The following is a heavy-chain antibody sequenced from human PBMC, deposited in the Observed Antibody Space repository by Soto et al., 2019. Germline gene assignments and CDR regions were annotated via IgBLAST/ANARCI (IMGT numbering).Heavy chain of an antibody. J-gene: IGHJ6*02. CDR3: ARDPGFDDNSSGYQVWGYSGMDV. D-gene: IGHD3-22*01. CDR2: INTRSTTI. CDR1: GFTFSNYN. V-gene: IGHV3-48*02. Sequence: ELQLVESGGGLVQPGGSLRLSCAASGFTFSNYNMNWVRQAPGKGQEWVSYINTRSTTINYAVSVKGRFTVSRDNAKHSLDLQIQSLRDEDTAVYYCARDPGFDDNSSGYQVWGYSGMDVWGPGTTVTGS.